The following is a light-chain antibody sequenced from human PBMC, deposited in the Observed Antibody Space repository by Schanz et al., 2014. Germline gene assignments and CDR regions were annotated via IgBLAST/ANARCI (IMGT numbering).Light chain of an antibody. CDR3: SSYAGSNGVL. CDR1: SSDVGGYNY. CDR2: DVS. V-gene: IGLV2-11*01. Sequence: QSALTQPRSVSGSPGQSVTISCTGASSDVGGYNYVSWYQQHPGKAPKLIIYDVSRRPSGVPDRFSGSKSGNTASLTISGLQAEDEADYYCSSYAGSNGVLFGGGTKLTVL. J-gene: IGLJ2*01.